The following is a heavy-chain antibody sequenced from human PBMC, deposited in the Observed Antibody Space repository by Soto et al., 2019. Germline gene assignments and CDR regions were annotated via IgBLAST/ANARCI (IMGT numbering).Heavy chain of an antibody. D-gene: IGHD3-3*01. CDR1: GGTFNKYA. V-gene: IGHV1-69*13. J-gene: IGHJ6*02. CDR2: IIPVYGTP. Sequence: SVKVSCKATGGTFNKYAISWVRQAPGQGLEWMAGIIPVYGTPNYAQRFQDRVTIIADESTTTAYMEVNSLGSDDTAVYYCARKRFLKGMDVWGQGTTVTVSS. CDR3: ARKRFLKGMDV.